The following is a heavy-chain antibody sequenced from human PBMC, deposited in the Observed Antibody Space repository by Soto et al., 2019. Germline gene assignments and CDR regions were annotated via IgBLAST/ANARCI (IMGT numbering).Heavy chain of an antibody. J-gene: IGHJ6*02. D-gene: IGHD3-10*01. Sequence: SVKVSCKASGGTFSSYTISWVRQAPGQGLEWMGRIIPILGIANYAQKFQGRVTITADKSTSIAYMELSSLRSEDTAVYYCARVSGYYGSGVYYGMDVWGQGTTVTVSS. V-gene: IGHV1-69*02. CDR2: IIPILGIA. CDR1: GGTFSSYT. CDR3: ARVSGYYGSGVYYGMDV.